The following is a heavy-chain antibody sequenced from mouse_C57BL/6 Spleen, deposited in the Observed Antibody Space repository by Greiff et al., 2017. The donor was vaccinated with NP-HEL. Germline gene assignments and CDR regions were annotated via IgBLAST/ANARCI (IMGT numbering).Heavy chain of an antibody. CDR3: TTIYYYGSSYEGFAY. V-gene: IGHV14-1*01. CDR1: GFNIKDYY. J-gene: IGHJ3*01. D-gene: IGHD1-1*01. CDR2: IDPEDGDT. Sequence: EVQLQQSGAELVRPGASVKLSCTASGFNIKDYYMHWVKQRPEQGLEWIGRIDPEDGDTEYAPKFQGKATMTADTSSNTAYLQLSILTSEDTAVYYCTTIYYYGSSYEGFAYWGQGTLVTVSA.